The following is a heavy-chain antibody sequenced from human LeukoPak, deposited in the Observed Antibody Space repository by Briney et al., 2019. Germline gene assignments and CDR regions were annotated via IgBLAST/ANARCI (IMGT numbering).Heavy chain of an antibody. CDR1: GGSISSYY. D-gene: IGHD3-3*01. Sequence: ETLSLTCIVSGGSISSYYWSWIRQPPGKGLEWIGFIEYSGSTVYNPSLKSRVTISVDTSKNQFSLKLTSVTAADTAVYYCAGESAISRIFGVVVRIYGMDVWGQGTTVTVSS. CDR2: IEYSGST. CDR3: AGESAISRIFGVVVRIYGMDV. J-gene: IGHJ6*02. V-gene: IGHV4-59*01.